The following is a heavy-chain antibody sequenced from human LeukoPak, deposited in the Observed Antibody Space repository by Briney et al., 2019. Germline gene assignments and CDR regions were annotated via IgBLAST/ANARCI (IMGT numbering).Heavy chain of an antibody. V-gene: IGHV1-69*04. CDR2: IIPILGIA. CDR1: GGTFSSYA. Sequence: ASVKVSCKASGGTFSSYAISWVRQAPGQGLEWMGRIIPILGIANYAQKFQGRVTITADKSTSTAYMELSSLRSEDTAVYYCARDDGYCSSTSCQGFHYYYGMDVWGQGTTVTVSS. D-gene: IGHD2-2*03. J-gene: IGHJ6*02. CDR3: ARDDGYCSSTSCQGFHYYYGMDV.